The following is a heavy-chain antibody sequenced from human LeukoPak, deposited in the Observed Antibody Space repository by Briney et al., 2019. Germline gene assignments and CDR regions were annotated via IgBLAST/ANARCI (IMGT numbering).Heavy chain of an antibody. CDR1: GFTFSSYS. Sequence: GGSLRLSCVASGFTFSSYSMNWVRQAPGKGLEWVASISSSSGYIFYADSVKGRFTVSRDNAKNSLYLQISNLRAEDTALYYCARDRGYCSSGSCYGLYFDSWGQGTLVAVSS. J-gene: IGHJ4*02. CDR2: ISSSSGYI. D-gene: IGHD2-15*01. CDR3: ARDRGYCSSGSCYGLYFDS. V-gene: IGHV3-21*01.